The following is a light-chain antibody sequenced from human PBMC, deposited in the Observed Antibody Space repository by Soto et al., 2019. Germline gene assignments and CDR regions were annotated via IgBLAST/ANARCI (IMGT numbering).Light chain of an antibody. V-gene: IGLV2-14*03. CDR2: DVN. CDR3: TSYTTSNPLT. Sequence: QSALTQPASVSGSPGQSITLSCTGTSRDIGAYNYVSWFQQYPGKAPKCTIYDVNNRPSGVSNRFSGSKSGNTASLTISGLQAEDEAVYYCTSYTTSNPLTLGGGTKVTVL. J-gene: IGLJ2*01. CDR1: SRDIGAYNY.